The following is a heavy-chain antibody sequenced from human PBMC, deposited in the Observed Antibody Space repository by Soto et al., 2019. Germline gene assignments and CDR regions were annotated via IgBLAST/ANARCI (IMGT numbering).Heavy chain of an antibody. Sequence: SETLSLTCTVSGASIRSTDYYWSWIRQAPGKGLEWIGYVYYTGSTYYNPSLMSRLTIAVDTSKNQFSLKLTSVTAAETAVYYCVGTAREGAVAPHWFDRWGQGTQVTVSS. CDR2: VYYTGST. CDR3: VGTAREGAVAPHWFDR. D-gene: IGHD2-21*02. J-gene: IGHJ5*02. CDR1: GASIRSTDYY. V-gene: IGHV4-30-4*01.